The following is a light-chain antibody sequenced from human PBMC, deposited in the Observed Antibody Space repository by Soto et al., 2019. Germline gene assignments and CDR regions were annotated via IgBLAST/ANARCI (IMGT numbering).Light chain of an antibody. V-gene: IGLV2-23*02. CDR2: EVI. CDR1: SSDVGSYNL. Sequence: QSVLTRPACVSGYPGQSITISCTGTSSDVGSYNLVSWYQQHPGKAPKLMIYEVIKRPSGVSNRFSGSKSGNTASLTISGLQAEDEADYYCCSYAVFGTGTKVTVL. J-gene: IGLJ1*01. CDR3: CSYAV.